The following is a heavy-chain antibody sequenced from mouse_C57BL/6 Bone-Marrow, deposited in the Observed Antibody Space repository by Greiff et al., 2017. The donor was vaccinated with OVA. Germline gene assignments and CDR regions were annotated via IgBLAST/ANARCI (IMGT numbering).Heavy chain of an antibody. CDR1: GYSITSGYY. CDR3: ARDIYYGYDGDY. D-gene: IGHD2-2*01. CDR2: ISYDGSN. J-gene: IGHJ4*01. Sequence: VQLKESGPGLVKPSQSLSLTCSVTGYSITSGYYWNWIRQFPGNKLEWMGYISYDGSNNYNPSLKNRISITRDTSKNQFFLKLNSVTTEDTATYYCARDIYYGYDGDYWGQGTSVTVSS. V-gene: IGHV3-6*01.